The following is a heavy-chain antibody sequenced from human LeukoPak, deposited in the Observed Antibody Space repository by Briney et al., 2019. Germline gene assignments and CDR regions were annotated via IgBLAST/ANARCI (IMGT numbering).Heavy chain of an antibody. CDR2: IYSGGST. J-gene: IGHJ3*02. V-gene: IGHV3-53*01. Sequence: GGSLRLSCAASGFTFSSYWMSWVRQAPGKGLEWVSVIYSGGSTYYADSVKGRFTISRDNSKNTLYLQMNSLRAEDTAVYYCARDGAGAYYDFWSGSSRGAFDIWGQGTMVTVSS. CDR1: GFTFSSYW. CDR3: ARDGAGAYYDFWSGSSRGAFDI. D-gene: IGHD3-3*01.